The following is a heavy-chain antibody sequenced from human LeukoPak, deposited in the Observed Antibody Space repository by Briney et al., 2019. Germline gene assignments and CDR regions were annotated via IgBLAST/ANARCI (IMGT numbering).Heavy chain of an antibody. CDR1: GGTFSSYA. D-gene: IGHD4-23*01. V-gene: IGHV1-69*04. Sequence: VASVKVSCKASGGTFSSYAISWVRQAPGQGLEWMGRIIPILGIANYAQKFQGRVTITADKSTSTAYMELSSLRSEDTAVYYCARHDYGGNSDAFDIWGQGTMVTVSS. J-gene: IGHJ3*02. CDR3: ARHDYGGNSDAFDI. CDR2: IIPILGIA.